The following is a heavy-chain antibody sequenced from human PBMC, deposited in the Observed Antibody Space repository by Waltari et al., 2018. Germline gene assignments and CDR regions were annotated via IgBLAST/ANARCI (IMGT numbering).Heavy chain of an antibody. D-gene: IGHD1-1*01. J-gene: IGHJ4*02. CDR1: GYSFTSYW. V-gene: IGHV5-51*01. Sequence: EVQLVQSGAEVKQPGESLKISCEGSGYSFTSYWIAWVRQMPGKGLEWMGILGPGESDARYRPSVQVEGRLSAHKSMSTAYLEWSSLKASDTAMYYCARREATRPFCEYWGQGTLVTVAS. CDR3: ARREATRPFCEY. CDR2: LGPGESDA.